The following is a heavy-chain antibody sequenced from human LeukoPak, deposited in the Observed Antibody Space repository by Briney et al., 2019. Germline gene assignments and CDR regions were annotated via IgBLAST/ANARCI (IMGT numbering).Heavy chain of an antibody. Sequence: SVKVSCKASGGTFSSYAISWVRQAPGQGLEWMGGIIPIFGTANYAQKFQGRVTITTDESTSTAYMELSSLRSEDTAVYYCARVNYVGANWFDPWGQGTLVTVSS. CDR1: GGTFSSYA. D-gene: IGHD1-7*01. J-gene: IGHJ5*02. V-gene: IGHV1-69*05. CDR2: IIPIFGTA. CDR3: ARVNYVGANWFDP.